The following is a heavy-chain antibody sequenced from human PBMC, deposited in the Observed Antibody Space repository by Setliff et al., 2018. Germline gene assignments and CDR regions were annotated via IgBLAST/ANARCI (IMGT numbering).Heavy chain of an antibody. Sequence: SETLSLTCSVSGGAVSGDYWTWIRQPPGKGLEYIGYINYSGSTNYNPSLKSRVTLSMDTSRNHFSLNLTSLTAADTALYYCARDNIGPDALDIWGQGTMVTVSS. CDR3: ARDNIGPDALDI. J-gene: IGHJ3*02. V-gene: IGHV4-59*02. CDR2: INYSGST. CDR1: GGAVSGDY.